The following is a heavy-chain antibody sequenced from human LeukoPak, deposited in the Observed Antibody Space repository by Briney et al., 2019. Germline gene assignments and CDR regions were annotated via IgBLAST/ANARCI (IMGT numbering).Heavy chain of an antibody. CDR3: AKDLGYCSGGSCFIDYFDY. J-gene: IGHJ4*02. CDR2: ISGSGGST. V-gene: IGHV3-23*01. Sequence: QPGGSLRLSCADSGFTFSSYAMSWVRQAPGKGLEWVSAISGSGGSTYYADSVKGRFTISRDNSKNTLYLQMNSLRAEDTAVYYCAKDLGYCSGGSCFIDYFDYWGQGTLVTVSS. CDR1: GFTFSSYA. D-gene: IGHD2-15*01.